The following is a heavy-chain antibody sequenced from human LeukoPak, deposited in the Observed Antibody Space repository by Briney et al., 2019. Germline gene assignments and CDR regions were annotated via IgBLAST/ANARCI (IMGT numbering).Heavy chain of an antibody. Sequence: PGGSLRLSCAASGFTFSSYEMNWVRQAPGKGLEWVSYISSSGSTIYYADSVKGRFTISRDNAKNSLYLQMNSLRAEDTAVYYCARDDCDSSGGYYGMDVWGQGTTVTVSS. CDR2: ISSSGSTI. D-gene: IGHD3-22*01. V-gene: IGHV3-48*03. J-gene: IGHJ6*02. CDR3: ARDDCDSSGGYYGMDV. CDR1: GFTFSSYE.